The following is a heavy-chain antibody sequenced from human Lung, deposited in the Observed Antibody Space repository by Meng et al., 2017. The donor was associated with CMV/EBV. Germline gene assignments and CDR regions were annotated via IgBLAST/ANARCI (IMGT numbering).Heavy chain of an antibody. Sequence: AQRHEFCPGLVKPSETLALTSAVSCGAISTYYWSWIRQPPGKGLEWIGNNYYSGSTNYNPSLASRVTISVDSSKNQFSLKLSSVTAADTAVYYCARHQNGGTYPLDYWGQGTLVTVSS. CDR1: CGAISTYY. CDR2: NYYSGST. V-gene: IGHV4-59*08. J-gene: IGHJ4*02. CDR3: ARHQNGGTYPLDY. D-gene: IGHD3-16*02.